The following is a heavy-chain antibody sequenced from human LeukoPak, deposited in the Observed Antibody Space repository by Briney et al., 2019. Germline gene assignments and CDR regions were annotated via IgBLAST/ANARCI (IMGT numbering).Heavy chain of an antibody. CDR2: INSGGSGT. D-gene: IGHD7-27*01. J-gene: IGHJ4*02. CDR3: ATSLGPLAEY. Sequence: QSGGSLRLSCAASGFAFSSNWMHWVRQTPGKGLVWVSRINSGGSGTSYADSVEGRFTISRDNAKNTLHLQMNSLKGEDTAVYYCATSLGPLAEYWGRGTLVTVSS. CDR1: GFAFSSNW. V-gene: IGHV3-74*01.